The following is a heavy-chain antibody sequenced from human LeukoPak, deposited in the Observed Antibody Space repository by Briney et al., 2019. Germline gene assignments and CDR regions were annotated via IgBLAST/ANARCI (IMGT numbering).Heavy chain of an antibody. Sequence: VASVKVSCMASGYTFISYYIYWVRQAPGQGLEWMGIINPSGGSTSYTHKFQGRVTMTRDTSTSTVYMGRSSVISEDTAAYYSVRAGRAGRFDYWGQGTLVTVSS. J-gene: IGHJ4*02. D-gene: IGHD3-10*01. V-gene: IGHV1-46*01. CDR1: GYTFISYY. CDR2: INPSGGST. CDR3: VRAGRAGRFDY.